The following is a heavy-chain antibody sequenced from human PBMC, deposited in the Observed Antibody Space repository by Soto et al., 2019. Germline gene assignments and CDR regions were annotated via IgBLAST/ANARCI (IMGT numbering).Heavy chain of an antibody. J-gene: IGHJ2*01. CDR2: INWNSGDI. CDR3: VKDFGASGAYWYFDL. Sequence: QLVESGGGLVQPGRSLRLSCAASGFTFDDFAIHWVRQAPGKGLEWISGINWNSGDIDYADSVRCRFTISRDNAKNALYLQMTSVRAEDAAFYYCVKDFGASGAYWYFDLWGRGTLVTVSS. V-gene: IGHV3-9*01. CDR1: GFTFDDFA. D-gene: IGHD2-8*02.